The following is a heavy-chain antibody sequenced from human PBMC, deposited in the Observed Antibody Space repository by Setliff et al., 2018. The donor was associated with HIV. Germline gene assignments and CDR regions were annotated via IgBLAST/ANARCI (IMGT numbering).Heavy chain of an antibody. CDR3: ARDGGRTGYSSSSDQ. D-gene: IGHD6-13*01. V-gene: IGHV4-38-2*02. Sequence: PSETLSLTCAVSGFSISSGCYWGWIRQPPGKGLEWIGTIYHSGSTYYSPSLMSRVTISVDTSKNQISLKLNSVTAADTAVYYCARDGGRTGYSSSSDQWGQGTLVTVSS. J-gene: IGHJ4*02. CDR2: IYHSGST. CDR1: GFSISSGCY.